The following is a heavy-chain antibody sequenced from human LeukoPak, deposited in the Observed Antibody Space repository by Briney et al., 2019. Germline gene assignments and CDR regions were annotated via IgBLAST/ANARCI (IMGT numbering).Heavy chain of an antibody. Sequence: GGSLRLSCAASGFTFSSYAMSWVRQAPGKGLEWVSAISGSGGSTYYADSVKGRFTISRDNSKNTLYLQMNSLRAEDTAVYYCAKGIYDSRGYSPQNDVLNIWGKGKMAPAS. D-gene: IGHD3-22*01. CDR1: GFTFSSYA. V-gene: IGHV3-23*01. J-gene: IGHJ3*02. CDR2: ISGSGGST. CDR3: AKGIYDSRGYSPQNDVLNI.